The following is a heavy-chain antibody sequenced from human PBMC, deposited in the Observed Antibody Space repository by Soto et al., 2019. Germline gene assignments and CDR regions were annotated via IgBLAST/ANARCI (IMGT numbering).Heavy chain of an antibody. CDR1: GDSVSSNSAA. J-gene: IGHJ6*03. CDR2: TYYRSRWYN. D-gene: IGHD1-7*01. Sequence: QVQLQESGPGLVKPSQTLSLTCAISGDSVSSNSAAWNWIRQSPSRGLEWLGRTYYRSRWYNDYAVSVRSRITFNPDTAKNQFSLQFTSVTPEDTVVYYCAGTTSHYWYYMDVWGKGPTVTVSS. V-gene: IGHV6-1*01. CDR3: AGTTSHYWYYMDV.